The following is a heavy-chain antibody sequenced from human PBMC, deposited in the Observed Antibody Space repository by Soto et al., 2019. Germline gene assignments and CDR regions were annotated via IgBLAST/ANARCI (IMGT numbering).Heavy chain of an antibody. V-gene: IGHV4-59*12. CDR3: ARESRSSLDY. D-gene: IGHD6-13*01. CDR2: IFSSGST. CDR1: GDSISSFY. Sequence: SETLSLTCTVSGDSISSFYWTWIRQPPGKGLEWVGYIFSSGSTNYNPSLKSRVTISVDTSKNQFSLKLSSVTAADTAVYYCARESRSSLDYWGQGTLVTVSS. J-gene: IGHJ4*02.